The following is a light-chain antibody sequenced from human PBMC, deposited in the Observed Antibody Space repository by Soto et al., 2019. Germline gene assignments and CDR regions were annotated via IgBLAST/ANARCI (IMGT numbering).Light chain of an antibody. V-gene: IGKV3-20*01. J-gene: IGKJ3*01. CDR3: HQYGTAPLT. CDR2: GAS. Sequence: EVVLTQSPDTLSLPPGERATLSCRASQSVAANYLAWYQQKRGQAPRLLIYGASSRATGIPDRFSGSGSGTDFTLTISRLEPEDFSVYYCHQYGTAPLTFGPGTKVDIK. CDR1: QSVAANY.